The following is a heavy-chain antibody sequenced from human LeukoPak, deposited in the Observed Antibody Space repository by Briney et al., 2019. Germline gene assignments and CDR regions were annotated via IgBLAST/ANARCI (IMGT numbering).Heavy chain of an antibody. J-gene: IGHJ4*02. V-gene: IGHV3-43*02. Sequence: GGSLRLSCAASGFTFDIYVMHWIRQAPGKGLEWVSLITGDGGSTYYADSVKGRFTISRDNSKNSLYLQMNSLGTEDTALYYRAKDDGIDVLTGYYTDYWGQGTLVTV. CDR3: AKDDGIDVLTGYYTDY. D-gene: IGHD3-9*01. CDR1: GFTFDIYV. CDR2: ITGDGGST.